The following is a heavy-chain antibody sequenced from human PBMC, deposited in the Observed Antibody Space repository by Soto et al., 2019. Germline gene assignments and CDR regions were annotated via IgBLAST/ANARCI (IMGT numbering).Heavy chain of an antibody. CDR3: ARDFSMVVVAPGY. CDR1: GFTFTSYA. V-gene: IGHV3-30-3*01. Sequence: QVQLVESGGGVVQPGRSLRLSCVASGFTFTSYAMHWVRQAPGKGLGWVAVISYDGSNKYYADSVKGRFTISRDNSKDTVYLQMNSLRAEDTAVYYCARDFSMVVVAPGYWGQGTLVTVSS. CDR2: ISYDGSNK. D-gene: IGHD2-15*01. J-gene: IGHJ4*02.